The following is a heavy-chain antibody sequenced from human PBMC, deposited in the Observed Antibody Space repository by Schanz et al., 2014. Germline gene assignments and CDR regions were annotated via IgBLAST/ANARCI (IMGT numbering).Heavy chain of an antibody. CDR1: GFTFSSYG. V-gene: IGHV3-33*06. Sequence: QVQLVESGGGVVQPGRSLKLSCIASGFTFSSYGMNWVRQAPGRGLEWVAVIWYDGSKKYYADSVKGRFTISRDNSKNTLYLQMNSLRAEDTAVYYCAKVGSSWPFYFYGMDVWGQGTTVTVSS. J-gene: IGHJ6*02. D-gene: IGHD6-13*01. CDR2: IWYDGSKK. CDR3: AKVGSSWPFYFYGMDV.